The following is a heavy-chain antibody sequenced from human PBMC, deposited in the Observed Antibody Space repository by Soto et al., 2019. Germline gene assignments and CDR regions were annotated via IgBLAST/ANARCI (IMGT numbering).Heavy chain of an antibody. Sequence: XXKVSCQASGGTFSSYAISWLRQDPGQGLEWMGGIIPIFGTANYAQKFQGRVTITADESTSTAYMELSSPRSEDTAVYYCAQCSSTSCYVHYYYGMDVWGQGTTVTVSS. CDR3: AQCSSTSCYVHYYYGMDV. CDR2: IIPIFGTA. J-gene: IGHJ6*02. CDR1: GGTFSSYA. V-gene: IGHV1-69*13. D-gene: IGHD2-2*01.